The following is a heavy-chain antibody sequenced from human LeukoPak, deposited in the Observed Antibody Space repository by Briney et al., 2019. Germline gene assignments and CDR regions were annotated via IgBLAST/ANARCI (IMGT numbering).Heavy chain of an antibody. CDR3: ARVVTPRYGMDV. V-gene: IGHV1-2*06. CDR1: GYTFTSYY. J-gene: IGHJ6*02. D-gene: IGHD2-15*01. CDR2: INPNSGGT. Sequence: ASVKVSCKASGYTFTSYYMHWVRQAPGQGLEWMGRINPNSGGTNYAQKFQGRVTMTRDTSISTAYMELSRLRSDDTAVYYCARVVTPRYGMDVWGQGTTVTVSS.